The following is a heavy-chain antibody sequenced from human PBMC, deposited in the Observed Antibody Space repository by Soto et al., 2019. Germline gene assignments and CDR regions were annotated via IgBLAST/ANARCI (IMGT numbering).Heavy chain of an antibody. J-gene: IGHJ6*02. D-gene: IGHD4-17*01. CDR1: GFTFSSYG. CDR2: IWYDGSNK. Sequence: QVQLVESGGGVVQPGRSLRLSCAASGFTFSSYGMHWVRQAPGKGLDWVAVIWYDGSNKYYADSVKGRFTISRDNSKNTLYLQMNSLSAEDTAVYYCARDRYGDYVPYYYSGMDVWGQGTTVTVSS. V-gene: IGHV3-33*01. CDR3: ARDRYGDYVPYYYSGMDV.